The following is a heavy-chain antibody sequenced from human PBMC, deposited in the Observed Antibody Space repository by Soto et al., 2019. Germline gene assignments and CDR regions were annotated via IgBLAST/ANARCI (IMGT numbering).Heavy chain of an antibody. Sequence: GGSLRLSCAASGFTFSNAWMNWVRQAPGKGLEWVGRIKRKTDGGTTDYAAPVKGRFTISRDDSKNTLYLQMNSLKTEDTAVYYCTTDWEQLVHYGMDVWGQGTTVTVSS. CDR1: GFTFSNAW. CDR3: TTDWEQLVHYGMDV. V-gene: IGHV3-15*07. CDR2: IKRKTDGGTT. D-gene: IGHD6-6*01. J-gene: IGHJ6*02.